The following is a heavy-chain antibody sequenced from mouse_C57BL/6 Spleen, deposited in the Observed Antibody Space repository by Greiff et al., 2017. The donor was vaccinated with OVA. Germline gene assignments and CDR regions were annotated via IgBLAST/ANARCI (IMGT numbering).Heavy chain of an antibody. CDR2: ISSGGSYT. J-gene: IGHJ4*01. V-gene: IGHV5-6*01. Sequence: EVKLMESGGDLVKPGGSLKLSCAASGFTFSSYGMSWVRQTPDKRLEWVATISSGGSYTYYPDSVKGRFTISRDNAKNTLYLQMSSLKSEDTAMYYCARHYDYDEGYYAMDYWGQGTSVTVSS. D-gene: IGHD2-4*01. CDR1: GFTFSSYG. CDR3: ARHYDYDEGYYAMDY.